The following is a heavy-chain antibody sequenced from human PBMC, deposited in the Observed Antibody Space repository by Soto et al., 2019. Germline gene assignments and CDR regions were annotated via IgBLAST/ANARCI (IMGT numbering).Heavy chain of an antibody. CDR1: GYSFTSYW. CDR3: ARMYYGSGSYPQIIDY. CDR2: IYPGDSDT. V-gene: IGHV5-51*01. Sequence: PGESLKISCKGSGYSFTSYWIGWVRQMPGKGLEWMGIIYPGDSDTRYSPSFQGQVTISADKSISTAYLQWSSLKASDTAMCYCARMYYGSGSYPQIIDYWGQGTRVTVSS. J-gene: IGHJ4*02. D-gene: IGHD3-10*01.